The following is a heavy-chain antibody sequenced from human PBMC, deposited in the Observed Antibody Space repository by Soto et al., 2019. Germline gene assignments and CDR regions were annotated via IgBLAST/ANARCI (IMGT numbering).Heavy chain of an antibody. CDR2: IYYSGTT. Sequence: PSETLSLTCTVTGGSISSSSYYWGWIRHPPGKGLEWIGSIYYSGTTYYNPSLKSRVTIRVDTSKNQFSLKLSSVTAADTAVYYCARGVTMVRGVIHTPYFDYWGQGTLVTVSS. V-gene: IGHV4-39*01. J-gene: IGHJ4*02. D-gene: IGHD3-10*01. CDR3: ARGVTMVRGVIHTPYFDY. CDR1: GGSISSSSYY.